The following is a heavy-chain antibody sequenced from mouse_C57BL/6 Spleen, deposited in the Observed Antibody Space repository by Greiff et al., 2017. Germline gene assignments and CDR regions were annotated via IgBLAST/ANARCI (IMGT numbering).Heavy chain of an antibody. Sequence: EVKLMESGGGLVQPGGSLKLSCAASGFTFSDYYMYWVRQTPEKRLEWVAYISNGGGCTYYPDTVKGRFTISRDNAKNTLYLQMSRLKSEDTAMYYCARQDSSSTWFAYWGQGTLVTVSA. CDR1: GFTFSDYY. V-gene: IGHV5-12*01. CDR2: ISNGGGCT. CDR3: ARQDSSSTWFAY. J-gene: IGHJ3*01. D-gene: IGHD3-2*02.